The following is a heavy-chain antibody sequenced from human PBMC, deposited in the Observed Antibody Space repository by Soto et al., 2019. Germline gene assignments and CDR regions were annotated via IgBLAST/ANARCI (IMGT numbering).Heavy chain of an antibody. Sequence: QITLRESGPTLVKPTQTLTLTCTFSGFSLGTSGEGVGWIRQPPRKALEWVATLYWDGDKGYSPSLRSRLTISKDTSESQVVLTMTNIDAADTATYFCAHRKRTITVATYFDYWGLGSRVTVSS. D-gene: IGHD1-7*01. CDR1: GFSLGTSGEG. CDR3: AHRKRTITVATYFDY. CDR2: LYWDGDK. J-gene: IGHJ4*02. V-gene: IGHV2-5*02.